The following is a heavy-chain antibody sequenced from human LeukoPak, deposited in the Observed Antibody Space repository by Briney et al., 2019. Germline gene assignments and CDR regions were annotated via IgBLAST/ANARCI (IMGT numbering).Heavy chain of an antibody. Sequence: GGSLRLSCAASGFTFSTYAMHWVRQAPGKGREWVAVISYDGSNKYYADSVKGRFTISRDNSKNTLYLQMNSLRAEDTAVYYCARDRGHVVVTAIQASYFDYWGQGTLVTVSS. D-gene: IGHD2-21*02. CDR2: ISYDGSNK. CDR3: ARDRGHVVVTAIQASYFDY. CDR1: GFTFSTYA. J-gene: IGHJ4*02. V-gene: IGHV3-30*04.